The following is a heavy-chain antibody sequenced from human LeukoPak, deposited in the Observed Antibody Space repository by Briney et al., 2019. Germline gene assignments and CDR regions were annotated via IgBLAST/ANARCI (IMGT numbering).Heavy chain of an antibody. CDR2: IYSSGTT. D-gene: IGHD1-1*01. Sequence: SETLSLTCSVSGGSLSGYYWSWIRQTPGKGLEWIGYIYSSGTTNYNRALQSRVTISLDTAKNQFSLSVTSVSAADTAMYFCARRIGSWNVYIDKWGQGIQVTVSS. CDR1: GGSLSGYY. J-gene: IGHJ4*02. CDR3: ARRIGSWNVYIDK. V-gene: IGHV4-59*12.